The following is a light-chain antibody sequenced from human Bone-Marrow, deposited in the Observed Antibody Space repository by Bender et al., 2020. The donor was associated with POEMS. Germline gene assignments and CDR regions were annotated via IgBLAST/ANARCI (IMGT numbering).Light chain of an antibody. Sequence: QSVLTQPPSASGTPGQRVTISCSGSNSNIGTNAVNWYQQFPGTAPKLLMYSDNQRPSGVPDRFYAFKSGTSACLAISGLQSEDEADYYCGAGDAVLSGGVFGGGTKLTVL. J-gene: IGLJ3*02. CDR3: GAGDAVLSGGV. CDR1: NSNIGTNA. CDR2: SDN. V-gene: IGLV1-44*01.